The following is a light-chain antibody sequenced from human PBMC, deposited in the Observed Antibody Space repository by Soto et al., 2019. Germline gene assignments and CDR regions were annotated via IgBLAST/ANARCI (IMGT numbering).Light chain of an antibody. V-gene: IGKV3-20*01. J-gene: IGKJ2*01. CDR2: GAS. CDR3: QHYGSSPYT. CDR1: QSVSSSY. Sequence: EVVLTQSPGTLSLSPVERATLSCRASQSVSSSYLAWYQQKPGQAPRLLIYGASSRATGTPDRFSGSGSGTDFTLTISRLEPEDFAVYYCQHYGSSPYTFGQGTKLEIK.